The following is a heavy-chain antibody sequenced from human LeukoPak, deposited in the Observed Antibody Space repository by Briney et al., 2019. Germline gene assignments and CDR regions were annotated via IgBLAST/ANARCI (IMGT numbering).Heavy chain of an antibody. D-gene: IGHD3-10*01. CDR1: GFTVSTTL. Sequence: GGSLRLSCIVSGFTVSTTLMDWVRQAPGKGPEWVSLISADGATVYADSVKGRFTISRDISKSMVYLQMNSLRAEDSAVYYCARARAGRQSWVEFDLWGRGTLVTVSS. CDR3: ARARAGRQSWVEFDL. CDR2: ISADGAT. V-gene: IGHV3-66*02. J-gene: IGHJ5*02.